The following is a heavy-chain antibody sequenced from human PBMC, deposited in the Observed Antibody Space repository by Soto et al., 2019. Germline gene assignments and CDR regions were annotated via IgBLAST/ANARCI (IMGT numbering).Heavy chain of an antibody. CDR1: GYTFTRYY. D-gene: IGHD6-19*01. CDR2: INPNSGGT. Sequence: GSSVKVSCNASGYTFTRYYRPWVRQAPGQGLEWMGWINPNSGGTNDAQKFQGRVTMTRDTSISTAYMELSRLRSDDTAVYYRATGLGWLVPISAFDIWGQGTMVTVS. V-gene: IGHV1-2*02. J-gene: IGHJ3*02. CDR3: ATGLGWLVPISAFDI.